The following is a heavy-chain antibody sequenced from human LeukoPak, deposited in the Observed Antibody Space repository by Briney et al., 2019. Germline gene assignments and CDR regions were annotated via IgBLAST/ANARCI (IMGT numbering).Heavy chain of an antibody. D-gene: IGHD1-14*01. Sequence: LRLSCAASGFTFSSCAMSWVRQHPGKGLEWIGYIYYSGSTYYNPSLKSRVTISVDTSKNQFSLKLSSVTAADTAVYYCARGVLGTQIDYWGQGTLVTVSS. CDR3: ARGVLGTQIDY. J-gene: IGHJ4*02. CDR1: GFTFSSCA. CDR2: IYYSGST. V-gene: IGHV4-31*02.